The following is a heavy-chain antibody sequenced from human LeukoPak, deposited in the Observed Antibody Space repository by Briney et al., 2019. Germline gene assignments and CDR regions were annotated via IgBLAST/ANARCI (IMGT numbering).Heavy chain of an antibody. V-gene: IGHV3-23*01. CDR1: GFTFSSYA. CDR3: AKASPPYDFWSGHFDY. J-gene: IGHJ4*02. Sequence: GGSLRLSCAASGFTFSSYAMSWVRQAPGKGLEWVSAISGSGGSTYYADSVKGRFTISRDNSKNTLYLQMNSLRAEDTAVYYCAKASPPYDFWSGHFDYWGQGTLVTVSS. D-gene: IGHD3-3*01. CDR2: ISGSGGST.